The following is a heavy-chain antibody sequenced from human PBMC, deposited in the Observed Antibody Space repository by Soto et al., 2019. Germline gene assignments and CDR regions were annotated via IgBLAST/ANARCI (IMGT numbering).Heavy chain of an antibody. CDR1: GFTFRSYV. V-gene: IGHV3-23*01. CDR2: ISGPGGSR. J-gene: IGHJ4*02. Sequence: EVQVLESGGGLEQPGGSLRLSCAASGFTFRSYVMSWVRQAPGKGLEWVSSISGPGGSRYYTDSVRGRFTSSRDNSNNTVYLQMDSLRDEDTATYYCARFRSGIGWDFWGQGTLVTVSS. D-gene: IGHD2-15*01. CDR3: ARFRSGIGWDF.